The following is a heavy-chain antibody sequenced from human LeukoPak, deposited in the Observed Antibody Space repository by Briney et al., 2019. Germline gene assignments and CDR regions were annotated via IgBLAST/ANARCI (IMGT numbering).Heavy chain of an antibody. CDR1: GGSFSGYY. J-gene: IGHJ6*02. V-gene: IGHV4-34*01. CDR3: ARDHLSSSWYGMDV. Sequence: KASETLSLTCAVYGGSFSGYYWSWIRQPPGKGLEWIGSIYYSGSTYYNPSLKSRVTISVDTSKNQFSLKLSSVTAADTAVYYCARDHLSSSWYGMDVWGQGTTVTVSS. D-gene: IGHD6-13*01. CDR2: IYYSGST.